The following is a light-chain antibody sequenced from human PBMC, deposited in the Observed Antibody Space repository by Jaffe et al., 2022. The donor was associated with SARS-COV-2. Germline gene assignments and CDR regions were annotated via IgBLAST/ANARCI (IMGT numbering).Light chain of an antibody. Sequence: EIVLTQSPATLSLSPGERATLSCRASQSVSANLAWYQQKVGQAPRLLISDASNRAAGIPARFSGSGSGTDFTLTISSLEPEDFAVYYCQQRRNWPQTFGQGTKVEIK. CDR2: DAS. CDR3: QQRRNWPQT. CDR1: QSVSAN. J-gene: IGKJ1*01. V-gene: IGKV3-11*01.